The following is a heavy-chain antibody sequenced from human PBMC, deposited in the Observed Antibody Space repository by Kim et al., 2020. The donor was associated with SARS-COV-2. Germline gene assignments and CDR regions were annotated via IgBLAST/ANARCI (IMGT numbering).Heavy chain of an antibody. CDR1: GFTFDDYA. CDR3: AKPRDRIAAAGTSGYYF. Sequence: GGSLRLSCAASGFTFDDYAMHWVRQAPGKGLEWVSGISWNSGSIGYADSVKGRFTISRDNAKNSLYLQMNSLRAEDTALYYCAKPRDRIAAAGTSGYYF. D-gene: IGHD6-13*01. J-gene: IGHJ4*01. V-gene: IGHV3-9*01. CDR2: ISWNSGSI.